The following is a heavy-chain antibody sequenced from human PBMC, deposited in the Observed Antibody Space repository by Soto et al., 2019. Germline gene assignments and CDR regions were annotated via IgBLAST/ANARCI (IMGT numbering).Heavy chain of an antibody. J-gene: IGHJ4*01. CDR2: IGRSVTST. V-gene: IGHV3-48*03. CDR1: GFTFSSYE. Sequence: EVQLVESGGGLVQPGGSLRLSCGVSGFTFSSYEMNWLRQAPGKGLEWVAYIGRSVTSTSYADSVKGRFTVSRDNAKNSLYLQMSSLRGEDTAVYYCASGQQDSLGYWGHGTLVTVSS. CDR3: ASGQQDSLGY. D-gene: IGHD3-22*01.